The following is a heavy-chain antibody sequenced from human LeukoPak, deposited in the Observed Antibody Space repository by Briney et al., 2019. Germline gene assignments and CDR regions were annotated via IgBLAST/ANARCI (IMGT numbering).Heavy chain of an antibody. CDR2: ISWNSGSI. J-gene: IGHJ3*02. CDR1: GFTFNDYA. Sequence: PGGSLRLSCAASGFTFNDYAMHWVRQAPGKGLEWVSGISWNSGSIGYADSVKGRFTISRYNAKNSLYLQMNSLRAEDMALYYCAKDTKGSFWEAFDIWGQGTMVTVSS. V-gene: IGHV3-9*03. D-gene: IGHD3-10*01. CDR3: AKDTKGSFWEAFDI.